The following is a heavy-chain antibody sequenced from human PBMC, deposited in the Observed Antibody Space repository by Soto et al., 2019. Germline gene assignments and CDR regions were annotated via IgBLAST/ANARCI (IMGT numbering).Heavy chain of an antibody. J-gene: IGHJ6*02. D-gene: IGHD1-20*01. CDR2: IFHSGTT. V-gene: IGHV4-30-2*01. Sequence: QLQLQEAGSGLVKPSQTLSLTCAVSGDSISSGGNSWNWIRQPPGKGLEWVGYIFHSGTTYYNPSLKSRVTISLDRSKNQFSLKLTSVTAADTAVYYCARDNWRAGVGGFYGMDVWGQGTTVTVSS. CDR3: ARDNWRAGVGGFYGMDV. CDR1: GDSISSGGNS.